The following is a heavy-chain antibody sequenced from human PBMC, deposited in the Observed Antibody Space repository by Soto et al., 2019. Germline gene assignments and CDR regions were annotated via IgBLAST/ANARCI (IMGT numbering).Heavy chain of an antibody. D-gene: IGHD5-12*01. Sequence: QVQLVQSGAEVKKPGSSVKVSCKASGGTFSSYTISWVRQAPGQGLEWMGRIIPILGIANYAQKFQGRVKITADNSPSTAYMELSSLRSEDTAVYDCARSSGYDHYYYYGMDVWGQGTTVTVS. V-gene: IGHV1-69*02. CDR2: IIPILGIA. CDR1: GGTFSSYT. J-gene: IGHJ6*02. CDR3: ARSSGYDHYYYYGMDV.